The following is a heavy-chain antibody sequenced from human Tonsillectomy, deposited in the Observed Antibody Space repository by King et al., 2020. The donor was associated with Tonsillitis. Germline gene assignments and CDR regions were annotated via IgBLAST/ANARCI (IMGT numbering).Heavy chain of an antibody. CDR3: ARDRKVVRYFDL. CDR2: IYYSGST. J-gene: IGHJ2*01. CDR1: GGSISSGGYY. D-gene: IGHD3-16*02. V-gene: IGHV4-31*03. Sequence: QLQESGPGLVKPSQTLSLTCTVSGGSISSGGYYWSWIRQHPGKGLACIGYIYYSGSTYYNPSLKSRVTISVDTSKNQFSLKLSSVTAADTAVYYCARDRKVVRYFDLWGRGTLVTVSS.